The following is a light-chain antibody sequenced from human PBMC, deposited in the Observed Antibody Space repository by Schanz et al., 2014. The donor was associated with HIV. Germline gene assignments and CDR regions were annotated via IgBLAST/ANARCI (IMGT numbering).Light chain of an antibody. J-gene: IGKJ3*01. V-gene: IGKV1-39*01. Sequence: DIQMTQSPSSLSASVGDRVTITCRASQSISSYLNWYQQKPGKAPKLLIYAASSLQSGVPSRFSGSGSGTDFTLTVTNLQPEDFATYFCQQVNTYPFTFGPGTKVDV. CDR3: QQVNTYPFT. CDR1: QSISSY. CDR2: AAS.